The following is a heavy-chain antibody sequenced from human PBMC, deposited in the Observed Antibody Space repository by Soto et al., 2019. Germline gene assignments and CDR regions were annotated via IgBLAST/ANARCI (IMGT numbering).Heavy chain of an antibody. CDR3: TTEDIVVVVAANFDY. Sequence: GGSLRLSCAASGFTFSNAWMSWVHQAPGKGLEWVGRIKSKTDGGTTDYAAPVKGRFTISRDDSKNTLYLQMNSLKTEDTAVYYCTTEDIVVVVAANFDYWGQGTLVTVSS. J-gene: IGHJ4*02. CDR1: GFTFSNAW. D-gene: IGHD2-15*01. CDR2: IKSKTDGGTT. V-gene: IGHV3-15*01.